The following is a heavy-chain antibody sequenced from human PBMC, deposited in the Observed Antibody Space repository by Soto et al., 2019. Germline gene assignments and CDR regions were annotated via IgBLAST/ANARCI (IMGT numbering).Heavy chain of an antibody. CDR2: IYYSGST. V-gene: IGHV4-59*08. D-gene: IGHD2-8*02. CDR3: ARRYWYCFDY. Sequence: PSETLSLTCTVSGGSISSYYWSWIRQPPGKGLEWIGYIYYSGSTNYNPSLKSRVTISVDTSKNQFSLKLSSVTAADTAVYYCARRYWYCFDYWGHGPLVTVSS. J-gene: IGHJ4*01. CDR1: GGSISSYY.